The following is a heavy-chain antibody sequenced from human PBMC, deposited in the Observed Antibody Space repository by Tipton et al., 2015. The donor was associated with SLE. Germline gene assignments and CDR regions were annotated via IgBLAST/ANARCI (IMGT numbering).Heavy chain of an antibody. CDR2: IYYSGST. Sequence: TLSLTCTVSGGSISSYYWSWIRQPPGKGLEWIGYIYYSGSTNYNPSLKSRVTISVDTSKNQFSLKLSSVTAADTAVYYCARAGRDGYNYVNFDYWGQGTPVTVSS. V-gene: IGHV4-59*01. J-gene: IGHJ4*02. D-gene: IGHD5-24*01. CDR1: GGSISSYY. CDR3: ARAGRDGYNYVNFDY.